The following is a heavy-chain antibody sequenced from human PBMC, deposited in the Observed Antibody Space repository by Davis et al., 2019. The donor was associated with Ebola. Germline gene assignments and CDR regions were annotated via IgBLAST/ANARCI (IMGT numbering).Heavy chain of an antibody. V-gene: IGHV4-59*05. CDR2: IYYSGST. CDR1: GGSISSYY. Sequence: PSETLSLTCTVSGGSISSYYWSWIRQPPGKGLEWIGSIYYSGSTYYNPSLKSRVTISVDTSKNQFSLKLSSVTAADTAVYYCARPRAAAGKGIDYWGQGTLVTVSS. CDR3: ARPRAAAGKGIDY. D-gene: IGHD6-13*01. J-gene: IGHJ4*02.